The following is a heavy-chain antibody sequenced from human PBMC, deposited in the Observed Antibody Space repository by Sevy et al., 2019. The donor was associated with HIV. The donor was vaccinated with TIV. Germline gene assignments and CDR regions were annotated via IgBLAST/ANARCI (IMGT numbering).Heavy chain of an antibody. J-gene: IGHJ4*01. CDR1: GFTFSTYT. Sequence: GGSLRLSCAVSGFTFSTYTMNWVRQAPGKGLEWVSSTSGFSSYIYYADSVKGRFTISRDNAKNSLYLQMNSLRAEDTAVYYCARDGGCTSTSCLLYFDYWGQGTLVTVSS. CDR3: ARDGGCTSTSCLLYFDY. V-gene: IGHV3-21*01. D-gene: IGHD2-2*01. CDR2: TSGFSSYI.